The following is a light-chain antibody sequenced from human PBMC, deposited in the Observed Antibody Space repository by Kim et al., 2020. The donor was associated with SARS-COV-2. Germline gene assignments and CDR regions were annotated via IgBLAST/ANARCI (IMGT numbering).Light chain of an antibody. V-gene: IGKV1-39*01. CDR1: QSFTSS. CDR2: MTS. J-gene: IGKJ4*01. CDR3: QQSYRTPLP. Sequence: SPVGERVTVTCLASQSFTSSLHWFQQIPGKAPNLLICMTSRLQSGVPSRFSGIVSGTEFTLSICSLEPEDFATYYCQQSYRTPLPFGGRTKVDIK.